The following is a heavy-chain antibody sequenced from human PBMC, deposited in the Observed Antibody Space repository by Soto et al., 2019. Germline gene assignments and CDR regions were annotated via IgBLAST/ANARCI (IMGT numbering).Heavy chain of an antibody. CDR3: AHVFTSLAPFDS. Sequence: QVTLKESGPTLVKSTQTLTLTCTFSGFSLSTSGVGVGWIRQPPGKALEWLGFTYWDEDKRYSPSLKSRPTITKDTTKSQVVLTMTNIDTVDAAAYYCAHVFTSLAPFDSWGQGTLVTVSA. D-gene: IGHD3-10*02. CDR1: GFSLSTSGVG. V-gene: IGHV2-5*02. J-gene: IGHJ4*02. CDR2: TYWDEDK.